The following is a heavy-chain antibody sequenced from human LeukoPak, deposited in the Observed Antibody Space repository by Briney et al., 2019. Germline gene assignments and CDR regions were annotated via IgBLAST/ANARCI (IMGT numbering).Heavy chain of an antibody. CDR3: ARSSSGWYINDY. D-gene: IGHD6-19*01. CDR1: GYTFTGYY. CDR2: INPNSGGT. V-gene: IGHV1-2*06. J-gene: IGHJ4*02. Sequence: ASVKVSCKASGYTFTGYYMHWVRQAPGQGLEGMGRINPNSGGTNYAQKFQDRITMTRDTSISTAYMELTRLRSDHTPVYYCARSSSGWYINDYWGQGPLATVSS.